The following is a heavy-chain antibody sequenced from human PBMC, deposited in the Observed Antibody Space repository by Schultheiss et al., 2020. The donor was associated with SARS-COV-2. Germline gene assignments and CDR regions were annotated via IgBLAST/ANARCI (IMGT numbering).Heavy chain of an antibody. CDR3: ARGQQLAYFDY. V-gene: IGHV3-23*01. Sequence: GGSLRLSCAASGFTFDDYAMHWVRQAPGKGLEWVSGISGSGGSTYYADSVKGRFTISRDNSKNTLYLQMNSLRAEHTAVYYCARGQQLAYFDYWGQGTLVTVSS. J-gene: IGHJ4*02. CDR2: ISGSGGST. CDR1: GFTFDDYA. D-gene: IGHD6-13*01.